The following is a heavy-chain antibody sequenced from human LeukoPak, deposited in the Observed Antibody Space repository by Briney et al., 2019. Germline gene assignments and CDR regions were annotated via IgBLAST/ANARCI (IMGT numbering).Heavy chain of an antibody. Sequence: SLRLSCAASGFTFSTYWMHWVRQAPGKGLVWVSRINPDGSTTNYADSVKGRFTISRDNAKNTLYLQMNSLRAEDTVVYYCASRTLPNPADYWGQGTLVTVSS. J-gene: IGHJ4*02. D-gene: IGHD3/OR15-3a*01. V-gene: IGHV3-74*01. CDR2: INPDGSTT. CDR3: ASRTLPNPADY. CDR1: GFTFSTYW.